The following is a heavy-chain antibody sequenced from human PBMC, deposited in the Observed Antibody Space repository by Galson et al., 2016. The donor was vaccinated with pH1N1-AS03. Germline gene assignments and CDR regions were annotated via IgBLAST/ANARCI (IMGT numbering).Heavy chain of an antibody. CDR1: GYTFISYV. V-gene: IGHV1-3*01. CDR3: ARGRGSYGMDV. J-gene: IGHJ6*02. D-gene: IGHD1-26*01. CDR2: INAGNGNT. Sequence: SVKVSCKASGYTFISYVMHWVRQAPGQRLEWMGWINAGNGNTTYSQSFQGRVTITRDTSASKAYMELSSLRSEDTAVYYCARGRGSYGMDVWGQETTVTVSS.